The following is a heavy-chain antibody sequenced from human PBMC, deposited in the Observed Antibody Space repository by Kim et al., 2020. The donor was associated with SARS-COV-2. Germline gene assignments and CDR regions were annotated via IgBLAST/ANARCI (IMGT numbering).Heavy chain of an antibody. D-gene: IGHD3-9*01. CDR3: ARAFGVLRYFDWLLYREVDYYYGMDV. CDR1: GYTFTSYD. V-gene: IGHV1-8*01. J-gene: IGHJ6*02. CDR2: MNPNSGNT. Sequence: ASVKVSCKASGYTFTSYDINWVRQATGQGLEWMGWMNPNSGNTGYAQKFQGRVTMTRNTSISTAYMELSSLRSEDTAVYYCARAFGVLRYFDWLLYREVDYYYGMDVWGQGTTVTVSS.